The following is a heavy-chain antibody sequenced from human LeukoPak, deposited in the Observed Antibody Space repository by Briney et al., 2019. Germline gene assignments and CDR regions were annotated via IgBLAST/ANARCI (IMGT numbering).Heavy chain of an antibody. CDR2: FDPEDGET. CDR1: GYTLTELS. V-gene: IGHV1-24*01. Sequence: ASVKVSCKVSGYTLTELSMHWVRQAPGKGLEWMGGFDPEDGETIYAQKFQGRVTMAEDTSTDTAYMELSSLRSEDTAVYYCARVGEVYSYGPYYFDYWGQGTLVTVSS. J-gene: IGHJ4*02. D-gene: IGHD5-18*01. CDR3: ARVGEVYSYGPYYFDY.